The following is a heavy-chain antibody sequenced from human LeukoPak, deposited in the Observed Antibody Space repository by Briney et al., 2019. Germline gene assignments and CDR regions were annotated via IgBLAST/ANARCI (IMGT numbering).Heavy chain of an antibody. V-gene: IGHV4-30-4*01. CDR3: ARGPFDAFDI. CDR1: GGSISNSDYY. J-gene: IGHJ3*02. Sequence: SETLSLTCTVSGGSISNSDYYWSWIRQPPGKGLEWIGYIYYSGSTYYNPSLKSRVTISVDTSKNQFSLKLSSVTAADTAVYYCARGPFDAFDIWGQGTMVTVSS. CDR2: IYYSGST.